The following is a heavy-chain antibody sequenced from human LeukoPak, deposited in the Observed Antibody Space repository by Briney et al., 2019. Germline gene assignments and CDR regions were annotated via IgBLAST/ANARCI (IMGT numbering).Heavy chain of an antibody. J-gene: IGHJ1*01. Sequence: GGSLSLSCAAAGFTFSNYWMHWVRQAPGKGLVWVSRIKSDGRTNYADSVKGRFTISRDNAKNTVSLQMNGLRAEDTGVYYCARAPSEIGGYYPEYFRHWGQGTLVTVSS. CDR1: GFTFSNYW. CDR2: IKSDGRT. V-gene: IGHV3-74*01. D-gene: IGHD3-22*01. CDR3: ARAPSEIGGYYPEYFRH.